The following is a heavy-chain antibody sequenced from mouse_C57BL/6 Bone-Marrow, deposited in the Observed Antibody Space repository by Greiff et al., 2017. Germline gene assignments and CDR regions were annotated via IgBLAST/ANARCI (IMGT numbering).Heavy chain of an antibody. Sequence: VQLQQSGPELVKPGASVKISCKASGYTFTDYYMNWVKQSHGQSLEWIGDINPNNGGTSYNQKLKGKATLTVDKSSSTAYMELSSLTSEDSAVYYCARGWLLLDYWGQGTTLTVSS. CDR2: INPNNGGT. CDR1: GYTFTDYY. V-gene: IGHV1-26*01. D-gene: IGHD2-3*01. CDR3: ARGWLLLDY. J-gene: IGHJ2*01.